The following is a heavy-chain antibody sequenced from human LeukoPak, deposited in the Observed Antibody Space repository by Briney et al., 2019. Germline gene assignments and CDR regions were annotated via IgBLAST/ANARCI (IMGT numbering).Heavy chain of an antibody. CDR2: IIPIFGTA. J-gene: IGHJ6*02. Sequence: SVKVSCKASGGTFSSSAISWVRQAPGQGLEWMGGIIPIFGTANYAQKFQGRVTITADESTSTAYMELSSLRSEDTAVYYCARESTPPPGSCGGDCYLAYYYYGMDVWGQGTTVTVSS. D-gene: IGHD2-21*02. V-gene: IGHV1-69*01. CDR1: GGTFSSSA. CDR3: ARESTPPPGSCGGDCYLAYYYYGMDV.